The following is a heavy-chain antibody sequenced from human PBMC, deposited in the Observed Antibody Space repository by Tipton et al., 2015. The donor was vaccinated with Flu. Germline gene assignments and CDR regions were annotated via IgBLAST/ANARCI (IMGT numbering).Heavy chain of an antibody. CDR3: ARASGSGTYVIFDY. D-gene: IGHD3-10*01. CDR1: GGSMSSFY. J-gene: IGHJ4*02. Sequence: TLSLTCSASGGSMSSFYWSWIRQPAGKGLEFIGRIYTSGTSNYNPSLKSRVTMSIATSKNQFSLKLNSVTAADTAVYYCARASGSGTYVIFDYWGQGPLVTVS. CDR2: IYTSGTS. V-gene: IGHV4-4*07.